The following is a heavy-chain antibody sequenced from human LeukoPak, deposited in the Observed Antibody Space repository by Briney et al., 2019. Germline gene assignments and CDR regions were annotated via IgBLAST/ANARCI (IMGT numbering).Heavy chain of an antibody. CDR3: ARRYSSSWYPGHDLYYYYYYMDV. CDR2: ISSSGSTI. CDR1: GFTFSSYS. J-gene: IGHJ6*03. D-gene: IGHD6-13*01. V-gene: IGHV3-48*04. Sequence: GGSLRLSCAASGFTFSSYSMNWIRQAPGKGLEWVSYISSSGSTIYYADSVKGRFTISRDNAKNSLYLQMNSLRAEDTAVYYCARRYSSSWYPGHDLYYYYYYMDVWGKGTTVTVSS.